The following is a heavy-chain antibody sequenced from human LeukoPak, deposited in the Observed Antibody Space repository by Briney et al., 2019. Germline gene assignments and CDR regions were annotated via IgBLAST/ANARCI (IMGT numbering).Heavy chain of an antibody. V-gene: IGHV4-39*01. J-gene: IGHJ5*02. CDR2: IYYSGST. CDR3: ARHYGP. CDR1: GDSTSSDRYY. Sequence: SSETLSLTCTISGDSTSSDRYYGGWVRQPPGKGLEWIGNIYYSGSTYYNPSLKSRVTISVDTSKDQFSLKLNSVTAADTAVYYCARHYGPWGQGTLVTVSS. D-gene: IGHD3-10*01.